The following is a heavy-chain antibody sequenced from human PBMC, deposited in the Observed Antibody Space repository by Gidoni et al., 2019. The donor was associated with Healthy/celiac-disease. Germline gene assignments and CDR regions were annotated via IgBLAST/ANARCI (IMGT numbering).Heavy chain of an antibody. CDR3: ARVPYCSGGSCYGGMDV. J-gene: IGHJ6*02. V-gene: IGHV4-31*03. CDR1: GGSISSGGYY. D-gene: IGHD2-15*01. Sequence: GQLQESGPGLVKPSQTLSLTCTVSGGSISSGGYYWSWIRQHPGKGLEWIGYIYYSGSTYYNPSLKSRVTISVDTSKNQFSLKLSSVTAADTAVYYCARVPYCSGGSCYGGMDVWGQGTTVTVSS. CDR2: IYYSGST.